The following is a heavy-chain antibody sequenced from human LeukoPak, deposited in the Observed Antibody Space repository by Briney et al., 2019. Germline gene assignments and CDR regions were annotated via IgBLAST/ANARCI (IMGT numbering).Heavy chain of an antibody. V-gene: IGHV1-2*02. CDR1: GYTLTEYY. CDR3: ARLDSDRDAFEI. J-gene: IGHJ3*02. CDR2: IEPKRGGT. D-gene: IGHD2-21*01. Sequence: ASVKVSCKPSGYTLTEYYLHWVRQAPGQGLEWMGWIEPKRGGTYYAQNFQGRVTMTRDTSITTAYMDLKRLTSDDTAVYYCARLDSDRDAFEIWGRGTMVTVSS.